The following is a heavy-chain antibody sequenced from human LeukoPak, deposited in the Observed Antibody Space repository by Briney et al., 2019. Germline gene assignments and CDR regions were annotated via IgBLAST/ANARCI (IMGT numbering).Heavy chain of an antibody. V-gene: IGHV4-34*01. CDR1: GGSFSGYY. CDR2: INHSGST. Sequence: SETLSLTCAVYGGSFSGYYWSWIRQPPGKGPEWIGEINHSGSTNYNPSLKSRVTISVDTSKNQFSLKLSSVTAADTAVYYCARGLRGGVAVAGDYWGQGTLVTVSS. D-gene: IGHD6-19*01. CDR3: ARGLRGGVAVAGDY. J-gene: IGHJ4*02.